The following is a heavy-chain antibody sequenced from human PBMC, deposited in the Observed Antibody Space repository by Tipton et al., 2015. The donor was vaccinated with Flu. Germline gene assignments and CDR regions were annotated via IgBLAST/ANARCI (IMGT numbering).Heavy chain of an antibody. CDR1: GFTFSSYD. CDR3: ARGPLPDSNWYNGMDV. CDR2: IGSAGDT. V-gene: IGHV3-13*01. J-gene: IGHJ6*02. Sequence: SLRLSCAASGFTFSSYDMHWVRQATGKGLEWVSAIGSAGDTYYLDSVKGRFTISRDNAKNSQYLQMNSLRAGDTAVYYCARGPLPDSNWYNGMDVWGQGTTVTVSS. D-gene: IGHD6-13*01.